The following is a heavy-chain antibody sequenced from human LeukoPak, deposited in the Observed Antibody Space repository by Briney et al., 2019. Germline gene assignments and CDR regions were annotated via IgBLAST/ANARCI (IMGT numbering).Heavy chain of an antibody. CDR2: IHHSGRT. Sequence: SETLSLTCTVSGGSFTAFYWTWIRQSPGKGLEWVGEIHHSGRTYYNPSLKSRVTVLVDTSKKQFPLTLNSVTAADTAVYFCARGAYCSSTNCYGFDYWGQGSLVTVSS. V-gene: IGHV4-34*01. CDR3: ARGAYCSSTNCYGFDY. CDR1: GGSFTAFY. J-gene: IGHJ4*02. D-gene: IGHD2-2*01.